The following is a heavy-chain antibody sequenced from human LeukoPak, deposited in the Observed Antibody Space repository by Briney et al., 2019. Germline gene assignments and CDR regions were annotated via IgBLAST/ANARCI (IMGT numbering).Heavy chain of an antibody. Sequence: PGGSLRLSCAASGFTFSSYWMHWVRQTPGKGLVCVSRINSDGSTTTYADSVKGRFTISRDNSQNTLYLQVNSLRAEDTAVYYCAKGLVPAAIRVVDYWGQGTLVTVSS. V-gene: IGHV3-74*01. CDR2: INSDGSTT. J-gene: IGHJ4*02. CDR1: GFTFSSYW. D-gene: IGHD2-2*01. CDR3: AKGLVPAAIRVVDY.